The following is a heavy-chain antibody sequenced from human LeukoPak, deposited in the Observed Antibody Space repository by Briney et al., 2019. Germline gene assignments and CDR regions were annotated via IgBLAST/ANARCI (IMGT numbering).Heavy chain of an antibody. D-gene: IGHD3-3*02. CDR3: ARRVFSPRRNDAFDI. CDR2: IYPGDSDT. Sequence: GESLKISCKGSGYSFTSYWIGWVRQMPGKGLEWMGIIYPGDSDTRYGPSFQGQVTISADKSISTAYLQWSSLKASDTAMYYCARRVFSPRRNDAFDIWGQGTMVTVSS. J-gene: IGHJ3*02. V-gene: IGHV5-51*01. CDR1: GYSFTSYW.